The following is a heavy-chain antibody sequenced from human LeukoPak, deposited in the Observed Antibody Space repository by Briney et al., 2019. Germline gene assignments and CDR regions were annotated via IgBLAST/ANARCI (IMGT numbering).Heavy chain of an antibody. CDR2: IWYDGSNK. J-gene: IGHJ5*02. CDR3: ARERAVAGTNWFDP. Sequence: PGRSLRLSCAASGFTFSSYGMHWVRQAPGKGLEWVAVIWYDGSNKYYADSVKGRFTISRGNSKNTLYLQMNSLRAEDTAVYYCARERAVAGTNWFDPWGQGTLVTVSS. D-gene: IGHD6-19*01. CDR1: GFTFSSYG. V-gene: IGHV3-33*01.